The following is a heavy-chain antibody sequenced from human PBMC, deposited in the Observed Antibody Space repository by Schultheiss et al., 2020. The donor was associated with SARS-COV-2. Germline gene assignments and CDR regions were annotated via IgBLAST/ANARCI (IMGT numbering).Heavy chain of an antibody. V-gene: IGHV4-59*01. CDR2: IYYSGST. D-gene: IGHD1-26*01. Sequence: SETLSLTCTVSGGSISSYYWSWIRQPPGKGLEWIGYIYYSGSTNYNPSLKSRVTISVDTSKNQFSLKLSSVTAADTAVYYCARVRGSYPPLYAFDIWGQGTMVTVSS. CDR3: ARVRGSYPPLYAFDI. CDR1: GGSISSYY. J-gene: IGHJ3*02.